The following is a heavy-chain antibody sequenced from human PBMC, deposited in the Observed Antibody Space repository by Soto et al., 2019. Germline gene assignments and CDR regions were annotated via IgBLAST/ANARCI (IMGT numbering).Heavy chain of an antibody. Sequence: EASVKVSCKASGYTFTSYAMHWVRQAPGQRLEWMGWINAGNGDTKYSEKFQGRVSITRDTSANTAYMELSSLRFEDTAVYYCTTTRPYNPEYLHHWGQGTLVTVSS. CDR1: GYTFTSYA. J-gene: IGHJ1*01. V-gene: IGHV1-3*01. D-gene: IGHD1-26*01. CDR3: TTTRPYNPEYLHH. CDR2: INAGNGDT.